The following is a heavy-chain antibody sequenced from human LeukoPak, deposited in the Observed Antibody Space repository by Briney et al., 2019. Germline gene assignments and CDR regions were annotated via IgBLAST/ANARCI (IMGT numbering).Heavy chain of an antibody. CDR2: IYYSGTT. Sequence: SETLSLTCTVSGGSISSGDYYRTWIRQPPGKGLEWIGYIYYSGTTSYNPSLKSRITISLDTSRNHFSLRLTSVTAADTAVYYCARWYYYGSGRRQFDYWGQGTLVTVSS. D-gene: IGHD3-10*01. CDR3: ARWYYYGSGRRQFDY. J-gene: IGHJ4*02. CDR1: GGSISSGDYY. V-gene: IGHV4-30-4*01.